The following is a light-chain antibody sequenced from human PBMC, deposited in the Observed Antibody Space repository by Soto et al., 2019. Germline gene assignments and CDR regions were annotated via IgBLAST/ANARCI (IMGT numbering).Light chain of an antibody. Sequence: QYVLTHPPSVSAAPGQDVTISCSGSSSNLAYNSLSWYQQLPGTAPKLLIYDDNKRPSGIPARFSGSKSGTSATLGITGLGTGDEADYYCGAWDDSLNVYVFGSGTKVTVL. CDR1: SSNLAYNS. J-gene: IGLJ1*01. CDR3: GAWDDSLNVYV. V-gene: IGLV1-51*01. CDR2: DDN.